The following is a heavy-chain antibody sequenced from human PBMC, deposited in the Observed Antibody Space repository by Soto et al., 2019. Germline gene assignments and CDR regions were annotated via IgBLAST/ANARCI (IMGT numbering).Heavy chain of an antibody. D-gene: IGHD2-15*01. V-gene: IGHV1-46*01. CDR1: GYTFTSYY. J-gene: IGHJ6*02. Sequence: ASVKVSCKASGYTFTSYYMHWVRQAPGQGLEWMGIINPSGGSTSYAQKFQGRVTMTGDTSTSTVYMELSSLRSEDTAVYYCARVLSRGVGYYGMDVWGQGTTVTVSS. CDR3: ARVLSRGVGYYGMDV. CDR2: INPSGGST.